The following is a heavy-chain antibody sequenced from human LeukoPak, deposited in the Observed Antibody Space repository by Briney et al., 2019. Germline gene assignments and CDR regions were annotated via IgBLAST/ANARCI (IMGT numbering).Heavy chain of an antibody. D-gene: IGHD3-9*01. Sequence: GRSLRLSCAASGFTFSSFAMSWVRQAPGKGLEWVSAISGSGGGTYYADSVKGRFNISRDNSKNTLFLQMNSLRAEDTAVYYCAKTSLRYFSLDAFDIWGQGTMVTVSS. J-gene: IGHJ3*02. CDR1: GFTFSSFA. CDR3: AKTSLRYFSLDAFDI. CDR2: ISGSGGGT. V-gene: IGHV3-23*01.